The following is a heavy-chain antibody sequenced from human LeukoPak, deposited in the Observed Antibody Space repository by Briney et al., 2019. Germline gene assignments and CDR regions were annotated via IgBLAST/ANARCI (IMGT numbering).Heavy chain of an antibody. V-gene: IGHV4-34*01. CDR3: ARGRDIVVI. Sequence: SETLSLTCAVYGGSFSGYYWSWIRQPPGKGLEWIGEINHSGSTNYNPSLKSRVTISVDTSKNQFSLKLSSVTAADTAVYYCARGRDIVVIWGQGTTVTVSS. CDR2: INHSGST. CDR1: GGSFSGYY. J-gene: IGHJ6*02. D-gene: IGHD2-2*01.